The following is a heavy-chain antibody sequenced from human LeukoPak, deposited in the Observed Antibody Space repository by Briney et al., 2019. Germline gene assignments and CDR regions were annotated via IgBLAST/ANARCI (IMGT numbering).Heavy chain of an antibody. CDR3: SRGSIYDSRGVDP. V-gene: IGHV4-38-2*02. D-gene: IGHD3-22*01. J-gene: IGHJ5*02. CDR2: IYHSGST. Sequence: PSETLSLTCTVSGYAISSDYYRTWVRQPPGKGLEWIGSIYHSGSTYYNPSLKSRVTISIDTSKNHFSLKVNSVTAADTAVYYCSRGSIYDSRGVDPWGQGTLVTVSS. CDR1: GYAISSDYY.